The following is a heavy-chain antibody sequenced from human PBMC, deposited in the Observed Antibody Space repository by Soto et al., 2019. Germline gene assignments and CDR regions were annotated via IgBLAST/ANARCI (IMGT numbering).Heavy chain of an antibody. CDR1: GYTFTGYY. J-gene: IGHJ3*02. CDR2: INPNSGGT. Sequence: AASVKVSCKASGYTFTGYYMHWVRQAPGQGLEWMGWINPNSGGTNYAQKFQGRVTMTRDTSISTAYMELSRLRSDDTAVYYCASPYDSSADDAFDIWGQGTMVTVSS. V-gene: IGHV1-2*02. D-gene: IGHD3-22*01. CDR3: ASPYDSSADDAFDI.